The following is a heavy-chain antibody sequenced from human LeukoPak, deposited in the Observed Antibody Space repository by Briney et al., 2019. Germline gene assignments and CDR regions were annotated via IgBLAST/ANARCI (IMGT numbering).Heavy chain of an antibody. D-gene: IGHD3-16*01. J-gene: IGHJ3*02. V-gene: IGHV3-23*01. CDR1: GLTFSSYA. Sequence: GGSLRLSCAASGLTFSSYAMNWVRQAPGKGLECVSGISGSGGSTYYADSVKGRFTISRDNSKNTLYLQMNSLRSEDTAIYYCAQGRGGLPSALDIWGQGTMVTVSS. CDR2: ISGSGGST. CDR3: AQGRGGLPSALDI.